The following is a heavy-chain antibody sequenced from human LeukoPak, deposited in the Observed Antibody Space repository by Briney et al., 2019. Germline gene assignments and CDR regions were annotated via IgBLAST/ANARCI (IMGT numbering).Heavy chain of an antibody. CDR2: ISWSSGNI. CDR3: ARAPKCWLVTAISFDY. J-gene: IGHJ4*02. Sequence: GRSLRLSCAASGFTFDDYAMHWVRQAPGKGLEWVAGISWSSGNIGYADSVKGRFTISRDNAKSSLLLQMNSLRAEDTAVYYCARAPKCWLVTAISFDYWSQGTLVTVSP. V-gene: IGHV3-9*01. CDR1: GFTFDDYA. D-gene: IGHD5-12*01.